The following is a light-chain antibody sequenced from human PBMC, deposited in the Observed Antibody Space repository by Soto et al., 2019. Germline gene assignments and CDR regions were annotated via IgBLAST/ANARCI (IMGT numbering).Light chain of an antibody. CDR2: GAS. J-gene: IGKJ1*01. V-gene: IGKV3-15*01. Sequence: EIVMTQSPATLSVSPGERAILSCRASQSVSSNLAWYQKKPGQAPRLLIYGASTRATGIPARFSGSGSGTEFTLTISSLQSEDFAVYYCQQYNNWPQTFGQGTKVEIK. CDR3: QQYNNWPQT. CDR1: QSVSSN.